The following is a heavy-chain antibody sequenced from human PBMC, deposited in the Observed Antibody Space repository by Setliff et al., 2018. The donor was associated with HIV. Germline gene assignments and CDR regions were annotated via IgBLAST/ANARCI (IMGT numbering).Heavy chain of an antibody. D-gene: IGHD3-10*01. CDR2: INHSGST. Sequence: SETLSLTCAVYGGSFSGYYWSWIRQPPGKGLEWIGEINHSGSTNYNPSLKSRVTISVDTSKNQFSLKLSSVTAADTAVYYCARDRRGTMVRGVTSPLDYWGQGTMVTVSS. J-gene: IGHJ4*02. CDR1: GGSFSGYY. CDR3: ARDRRGTMVRGVTSPLDY. V-gene: IGHV4-34*01.